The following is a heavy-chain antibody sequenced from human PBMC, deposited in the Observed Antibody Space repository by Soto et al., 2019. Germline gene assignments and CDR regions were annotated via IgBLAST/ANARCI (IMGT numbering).Heavy chain of an antibody. Sequence: QVQLVESGGGVVQPGRSLRLSCAASGFTSSTSDIHWVRQAPGKGLQWVAAISYDGSVQYYEDSVKGRFSISRDNSKTTLFPLMHSMRAEDTAMYCCANRARTSYFDEWGQGTLGTVCS. CDR3: ANRARTSYFDE. V-gene: IGHV3-30*18. J-gene: IGHJ4*02. CDR1: GFTSSTSD. CDR2: ISYDGSVQ.